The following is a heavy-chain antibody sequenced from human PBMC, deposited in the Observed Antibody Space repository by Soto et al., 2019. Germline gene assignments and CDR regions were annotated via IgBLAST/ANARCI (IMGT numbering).Heavy chain of an antibody. D-gene: IGHD5-12*01. V-gene: IGHV4-59*08. J-gene: IGHJ4*02. CDR2: IYYSGST. CDR3: ARHASGYAILFDY. CDR1: GGSISIYY. Sequence: SETLSLTCTVSGGSISIYYWSWIRQPPWKGLEWIGYIYYSGSTNYNPSLKSRVTISVDTSKNQFSLKLSSVTAADTAVYYCARHASGYAILFDYWGQGTLVTVSS.